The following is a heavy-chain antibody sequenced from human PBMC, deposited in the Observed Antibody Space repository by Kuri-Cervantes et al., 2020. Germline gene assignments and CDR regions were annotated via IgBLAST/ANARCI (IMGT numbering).Heavy chain of an antibody. J-gene: IGHJ4*02. V-gene: IGHV4-59*12. Sequence: SETLSLTCTVSGGSISSYYWSWIRQPPGKGLEWIGYIYYSGSTNYNPSLKSRVTISVDTSKNQFSLKLSSVTAADTAVYYCAKSGGYGSGSYYYFDYWGQGTLVTVSS. D-gene: IGHD3-10*01. CDR1: GGSISSYY. CDR3: AKSGGYGSGSYYYFDY. CDR2: IYYSGST.